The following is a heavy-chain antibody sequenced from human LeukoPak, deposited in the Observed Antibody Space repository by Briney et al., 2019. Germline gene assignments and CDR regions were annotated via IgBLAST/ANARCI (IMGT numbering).Heavy chain of an antibody. Sequence: ASVKVSCKASGGTFSSYAISWVRQAPGQGLEWMGGIIPIFGTANYAQKFQGRVTITADKSTSTAYMELSSLRSEDTAVYYCARGVSKETKPRQGSGAMVRGRREYGMDVWGKGTTVTVSS. J-gene: IGHJ6*04. CDR2: IIPIFGTA. CDR1: GGTFSSYA. V-gene: IGHV1-69*06. CDR3: ARGVSKETKPRQGSGAMVRGRREYGMDV. D-gene: IGHD3-10*01.